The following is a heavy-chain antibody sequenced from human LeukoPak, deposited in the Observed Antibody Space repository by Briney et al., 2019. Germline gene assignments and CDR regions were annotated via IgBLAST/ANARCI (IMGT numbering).Heavy chain of an antibody. D-gene: IGHD3-22*01. CDR3: ARTYYYLTSGYYHTHFDY. CDR2: IDSSGYTT. J-gene: IGHJ4*02. V-gene: IGHV3-48*01. CDR1: GFTFSPFS. Sequence: GGSLRLSCAASGFTFSPFSMNWVRQAPGKGLEWVSYIDSSGYTTYYADSVKGRFTVSRDNAKNSLYLQINSLRAEDTAVYYCARTYYYLTSGYYHTHFDYWGQGTLVTVSS.